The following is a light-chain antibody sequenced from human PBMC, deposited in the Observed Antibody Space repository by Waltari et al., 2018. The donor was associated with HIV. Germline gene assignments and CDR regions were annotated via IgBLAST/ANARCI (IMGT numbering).Light chain of an antibody. CDR3: QQYARSPWT. Sequence: EIVLTQSPGTLSLSPGGRATLSCRASQTVGNSDLAWYQQKPGQAPRLLIYGASSRAADIPDRFSGSGSGTDFTLSIGTLEPGDFAVYYCQQYARSPWTLGQGTKVEIK. J-gene: IGKJ1*01. CDR1: QTVGNSD. V-gene: IGKV3-20*01. CDR2: GAS.